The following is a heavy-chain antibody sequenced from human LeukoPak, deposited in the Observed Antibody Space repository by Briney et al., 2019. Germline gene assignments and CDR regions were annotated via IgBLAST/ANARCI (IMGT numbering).Heavy chain of an antibody. J-gene: IGHJ4*02. CDR2: IYPGDSDT. Sequence: GESLKISCKGSGYSFTTYWIGWVRQMPGKGLEWIGIIYPGDSDTRYSPSFQGQVTISADKSISTAYLQWTSLKASDSAMYYCARVLIRGDEIDYWGQGTLVTVSS. D-gene: IGHD2-21*01. V-gene: IGHV5-51*01. CDR1: GYSFTTYW. CDR3: ARVLIRGDEIDY.